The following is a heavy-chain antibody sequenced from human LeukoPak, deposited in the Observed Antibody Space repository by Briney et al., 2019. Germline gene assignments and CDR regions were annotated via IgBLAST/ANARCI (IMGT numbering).Heavy chain of an antibody. CDR1: GFVLSGYW. Sequence: GGSLRLSCAASGFVLSGYWMSWVRQAPGKGLEWVANIKQDGSGKYYVDSVKGRFTISRDNAKNSLYLQMNSLRAEDTAMYYCARTDAFDIWGQGTLVTVSS. CDR2: IKQDGSGK. CDR3: ARTDAFDI. J-gene: IGHJ3*02. V-gene: IGHV3-7*01.